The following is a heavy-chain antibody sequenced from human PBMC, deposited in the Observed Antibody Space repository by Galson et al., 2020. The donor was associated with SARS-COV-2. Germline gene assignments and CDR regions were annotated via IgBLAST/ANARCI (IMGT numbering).Heavy chain of an antibody. V-gene: IGHV2-70*11. Sequence: SGPTLVKPPQPLTLTCTFSGFSLNTRGMSVNWIRQPPGKALEWLARIDWDDDKYYSTSLRTRLTISKDTSKNQVVLTMTNMDPVDTATYYCARMGDIYGGRHFDYWGQGMLVSVSS. CDR3: ARMGDIYGGRHFDY. CDR1: GFSLNTRGMS. J-gene: IGHJ4*02. D-gene: IGHD2-21*01. CDR2: IDWDDDK.